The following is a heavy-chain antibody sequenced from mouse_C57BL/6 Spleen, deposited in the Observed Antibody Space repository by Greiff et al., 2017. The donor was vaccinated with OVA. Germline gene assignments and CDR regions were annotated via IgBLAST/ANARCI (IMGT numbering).Heavy chain of an antibody. Sequence: DVMLVESGGVLVKPGGSLKLSCAASGFTFSSYGMSWVRQTPDKRLEWVATISSGGSYTYYPDSVKGRFTISRDNAKNTLYLQMSSLKSEDTAMYYCARHGGTPYYFDYWGQGTTLTVSS. CDR1: GFTFSSYG. V-gene: IGHV5-6*02. CDR2: ISSGGSYT. J-gene: IGHJ2*01. D-gene: IGHD3-3*01. CDR3: ARHGGTPYYFDY.